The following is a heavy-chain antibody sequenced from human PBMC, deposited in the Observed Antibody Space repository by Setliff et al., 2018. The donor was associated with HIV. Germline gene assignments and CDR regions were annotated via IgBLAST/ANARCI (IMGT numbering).Heavy chain of an antibody. CDR2: IIPGNANI. V-gene: IGHV1-3*01. Sequence: ASVKVSCKASGYTFTDYAIHWVRQVPGQRLEWMGWIIPGNANIRYSQNFHGRVSFTRDTSANTAYMELSSLIFEDTAVYYCAREVGSKMESDTGGFSIWGQGTKVTVSS. CDR3: AREVGSKMESDTGGFSI. D-gene: IGHD2-8*02. J-gene: IGHJ3*02. CDR1: GYTFTDYA.